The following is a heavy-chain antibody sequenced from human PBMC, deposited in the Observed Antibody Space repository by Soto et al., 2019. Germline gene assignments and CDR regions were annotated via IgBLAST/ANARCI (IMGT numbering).Heavy chain of an antibody. J-gene: IGHJ6*02. Sequence: PVGSMRLWCGAAGVTCVGYSVNWVSQAKGKGLEWVSSISSSSSYIYYADSVKGRFTISRDNAKNSLYLQMNSLRAEDTAVYYWARDRQENGIAAAFVWGQGTTVTVSS. CDR1: GVTCVGYS. D-gene: IGHD6-13*01. V-gene: IGHV3-21*01. CDR2: ISSSSSYI. CDR3: ARDRQENGIAAAFV.